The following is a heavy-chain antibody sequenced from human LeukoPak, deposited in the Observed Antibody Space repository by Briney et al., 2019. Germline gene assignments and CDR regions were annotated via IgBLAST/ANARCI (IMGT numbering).Heavy chain of an antibody. CDR3: AKDFDYYDTIDYFFLAVFDY. Sequence: PGGSLRLSCAASGFTFNNYAMTWVRQAPGKGLEWVSAISGSGATTYYADSVKGRCTISRDSSKNTLYLEMSSLRTEDTAVYYCAKDFDYYDTIDYFFLAVFDYWGQGTLVTVSS. D-gene: IGHD3-22*01. CDR1: GFTFNNYA. V-gene: IGHV3-23*01. J-gene: IGHJ4*02. CDR2: ISGSGATT.